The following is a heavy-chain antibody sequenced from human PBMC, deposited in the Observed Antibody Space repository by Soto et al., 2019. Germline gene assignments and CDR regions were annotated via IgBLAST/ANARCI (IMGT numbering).Heavy chain of an antibody. V-gene: IGHV1-69*01. Sequence: QVQLVQSGAEVKKPGSSVKVSCKAPGGTFSSYAISWVRQAPGQGLEWMGGIIPIFGTAKYAQKFQGRVTTTADEYTRTGYMELSSLRSEDTAVYYCARSQGGSSSLDIYYYYYYGMDVWGQGTTVTVSS. J-gene: IGHJ6*02. D-gene: IGHD2-15*01. CDR1: GGTFSSYA. CDR3: ARSQGGSSSLDIYYYYYYGMDV. CDR2: IIPIFGTA.